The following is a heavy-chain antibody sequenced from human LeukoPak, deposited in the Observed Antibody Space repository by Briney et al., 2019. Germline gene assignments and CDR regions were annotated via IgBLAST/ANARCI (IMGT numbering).Heavy chain of an antibody. CDR2: INPNSGGT. J-gene: IGHJ4*02. D-gene: IGHD3-10*01. CDR1: GYTFTGYY. V-gene: IGHV1-2*06. CDR3: ASLYYGSGSYRRYNPPFDY. Sequence: ASVKVSCKASGYTFTGYYMHWVRQAPGQGLEWMGRINPNSGGTNYAQKFQGRVTMTRDTSISTAYMELSRLRSDDTAVYYCASLYYGSGSYRRYNPPFDYWGQGTLVTVSS.